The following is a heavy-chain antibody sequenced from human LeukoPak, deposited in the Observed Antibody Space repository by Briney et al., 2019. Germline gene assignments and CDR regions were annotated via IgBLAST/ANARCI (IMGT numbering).Heavy chain of an antibody. V-gene: IGHV3-23*01. CDR3: AKASGGNLTPFDY. Sequence: GGSLRLSCAASGFTFSSYAMSWVRRAPGKGLEWVSAISGSGGSTYYADSVKGRFTISRDNSKNTLYLQMNSLRAEDTAVYYCAKASGGNLTPFDYWGQGTLVTVSS. CDR1: GFTFSSYA. J-gene: IGHJ4*02. D-gene: IGHD4-23*01. CDR2: ISGSGGST.